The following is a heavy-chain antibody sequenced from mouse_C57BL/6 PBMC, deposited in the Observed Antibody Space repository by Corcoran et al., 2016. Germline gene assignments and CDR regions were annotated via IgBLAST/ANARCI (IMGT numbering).Heavy chain of an antibody. V-gene: IGHV9-3*01. CDR2: INTYSGVP. CDR3: ARRDYSMDY. Sequence: QIQLVQSGPELKKPGETVKISCKDSGYTFTTYGMSWVKQAPGKGLKWMGWINTYSGVPTYADDFKGRFAFSLETSASTAYLQINNLKNEDTATYFCARRDYSMDYWGQGTSVTVSS. CDR1: GYTFTTYG. J-gene: IGHJ4*01.